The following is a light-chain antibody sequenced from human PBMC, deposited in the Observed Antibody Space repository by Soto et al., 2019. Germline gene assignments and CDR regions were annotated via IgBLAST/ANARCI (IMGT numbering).Light chain of an antibody. CDR1: SSDVGGYNY. CDR3: SSYAGSNNVV. CDR2: EVS. V-gene: IGLV2-8*01. Sequence: QSVLSQPPSASGSPGQSVTISCTGTSSDVGGYNYVSWYQQHPGKAPKLMIYEVSKRPSGVPDRFSGSKSGNTASLTVSGLQAEDDSDHYCSSYAGSNNVVFGGGTKLTVL. J-gene: IGLJ2*01.